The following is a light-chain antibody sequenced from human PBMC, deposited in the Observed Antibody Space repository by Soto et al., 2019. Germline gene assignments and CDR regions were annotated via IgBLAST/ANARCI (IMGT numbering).Light chain of an antibody. CDR2: SSN. CDR3: AAWDDSLNGPV. V-gene: IGLV1-44*01. Sequence: QSVLTQPPSASGTPGQRVTISCSGSSSNIGSNTVNWYQQLPGTAPKLLIYSSNQWPSGVPDRFSGSKSGTSAFLAIIGLQSEDEDDYYCAAWDDSLNGPVLGGGTQLTVL. J-gene: IGLJ3*02. CDR1: SSNIGSNT.